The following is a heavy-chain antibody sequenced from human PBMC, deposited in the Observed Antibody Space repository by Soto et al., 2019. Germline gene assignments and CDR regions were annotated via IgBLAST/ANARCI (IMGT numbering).Heavy chain of an antibody. CDR1: GFTFSSYS. CDR2: ISSSSSYI. J-gene: IGHJ6*03. D-gene: IGHD3-3*01. CDR3: ARTYDFWSGYYSYYYYYMDV. Sequence: GGSLRLSCAASGFTFSSYSMNWVRQAPGKGLEWVSSISSSSSYIYYADSVKGRFTISRDNAKNSLYLQMNSLRAEDTAVYYCARTYDFWSGYYSYYYYYMDVWGKGTTVTV. V-gene: IGHV3-21*01.